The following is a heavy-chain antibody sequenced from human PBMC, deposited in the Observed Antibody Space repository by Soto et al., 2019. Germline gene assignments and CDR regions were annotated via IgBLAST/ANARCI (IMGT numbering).Heavy chain of an antibody. Sequence: QVQLVESGGGVVQPGRSLRLSCAASGFTFTNCAMHWVRQAPGKGLEWVAVVGSDGMHKYYGDFVKGRFTISRDTSENTVYLQMDRLTSEDTAVYYCARDVIVDAPDYSRYWGREPWSPSPQ. D-gene: IGHD1-26*01. J-gene: IGHJ4*02. CDR2: VGSDGMHK. CDR3: ARDVIVDAPDYSRY. V-gene: IGHV3-30*01. CDR1: GFTFTNCA.